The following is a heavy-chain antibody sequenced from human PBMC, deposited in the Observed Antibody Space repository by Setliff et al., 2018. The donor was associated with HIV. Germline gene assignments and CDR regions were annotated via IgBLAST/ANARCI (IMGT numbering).Heavy chain of an antibody. CDR1: GFPFSVHG. V-gene: IGHV3-33*03. J-gene: IGHJ4*01. D-gene: IGHD7-27*01. CDR3: ARLGTARSFDI. CDR2: IWYDGSDM. Sequence: GGSLRLSCEASGFPFSVHGMHWVRQSPGKGLEWLAVIWYDGSDMHYIESVKGRFTIFRDNAKNSVFLQMNSLRAEDTGVYYCARLGTARSFDIWGLGTLVTVSS.